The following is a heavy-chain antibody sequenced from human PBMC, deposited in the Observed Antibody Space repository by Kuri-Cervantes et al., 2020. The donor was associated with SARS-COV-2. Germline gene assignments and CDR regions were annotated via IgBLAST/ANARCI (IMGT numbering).Heavy chain of an antibody. CDR1: GSTSRTYYA. V-gene: IGHV3-64*02. CDR2: ISNNGDST. D-gene: IGHD2-2*01. CDR3: ARADIVVVPAAMTKGHYFDY. Sequence: GGSLRLSCVASGSTSRTYYAMHWVRQAPGKGLEFVAAISNNGDSTYYADSVKGRFTISRDNSKNTLYLQMSSLRAEDTAVYYCARADIVVVPAAMTKGHYFDYWGQGTLVTVSS. J-gene: IGHJ4*02.